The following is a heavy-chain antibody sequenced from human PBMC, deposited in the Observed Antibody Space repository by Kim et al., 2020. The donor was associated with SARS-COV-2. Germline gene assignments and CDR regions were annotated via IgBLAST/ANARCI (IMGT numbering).Heavy chain of an antibody. Sequence: GGSLRLSCAASGFTFSSYAMSWVRQAPGKGLEWVSAISGSGGSTYYADSVKGRFTISRDNSKNTLYLQMNSLRAEDTAVYYCAKSGNYDILTGYYHLDYWGQGTLVTVSS. CDR3: AKSGNYDILTGYYHLDY. CDR2: ISGSGGST. J-gene: IGHJ4*02. D-gene: IGHD3-9*01. V-gene: IGHV3-23*01. CDR1: GFTFSSYA.